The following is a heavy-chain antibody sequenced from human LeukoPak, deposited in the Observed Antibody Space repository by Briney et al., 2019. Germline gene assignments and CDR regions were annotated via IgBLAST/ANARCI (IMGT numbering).Heavy chain of an antibody. V-gene: IGHV5-51*01. Sequence: GESLKISCEGSGYSFTNYWIGWVRQMPGKGLEWMGIIYPGDSDTRYSPSFQGQVTISADKSISTAYLQWSSLKASDTAMYYCARSDTAMVNLFDYWGQGTLVTVSS. CDR1: GYSFTNYW. J-gene: IGHJ4*02. CDR2: IYPGDSDT. CDR3: ARSDTAMVNLFDY. D-gene: IGHD5-18*01.